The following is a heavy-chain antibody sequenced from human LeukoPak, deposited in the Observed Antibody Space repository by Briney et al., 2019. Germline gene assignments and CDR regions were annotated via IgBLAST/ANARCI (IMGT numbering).Heavy chain of an antibody. V-gene: IGHV3-7*02. CDR3: AKLLRYSDQGAFDI. CDR1: GFTFSNYW. D-gene: IGHD3-9*01. CDR2: IKQDGSEK. Sequence: PGGSLRLSCAPSGFTFSNYWMNWVRQAPGKGLEWVANIKQDGSEKYYVDSVKGRFTISRDNAKNSLYLQMNSLRAEDTAVYYCAKLLRYSDQGAFDIWGQGTMVTVSS. J-gene: IGHJ3*02.